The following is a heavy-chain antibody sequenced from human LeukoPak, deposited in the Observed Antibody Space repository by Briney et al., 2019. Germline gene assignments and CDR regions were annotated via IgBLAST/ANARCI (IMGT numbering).Heavy chain of an antibody. CDR3: ARDKVVSDYYDSRTWFDP. D-gene: IGHD3-22*01. V-gene: IGHV7-4-1*02. J-gene: IGHJ5*02. Sequence: ASVKVSCKASGYTFTGYYMHWVRQAPGQGLEWMGWINTNTGNPTYAQGFTGRFVFSLDTSVSTAYLQISSLKAEDTAVYYCARDKVVSDYYDSRTWFDPWGQGTLVTVSS. CDR1: GYTFTGYY. CDR2: INTNTGNP.